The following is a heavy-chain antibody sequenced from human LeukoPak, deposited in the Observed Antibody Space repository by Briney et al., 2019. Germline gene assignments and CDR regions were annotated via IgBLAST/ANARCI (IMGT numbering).Heavy chain of an antibody. CDR2: INHSGST. J-gene: IGHJ3*02. Sequence: SETLSLTCAVYGGSFSGYYWSWIRQPPGKGLEWIGEINHSGSTNYNPSLKSRVTISVDTSKNQFSLKLSSVTAADTAVYYCARVGVTYPDAFDIWGQGTMVTVSS. CDR1: GGSFSGYY. D-gene: IGHD2-21*02. V-gene: IGHV4-34*01. CDR3: ARVGVTYPDAFDI.